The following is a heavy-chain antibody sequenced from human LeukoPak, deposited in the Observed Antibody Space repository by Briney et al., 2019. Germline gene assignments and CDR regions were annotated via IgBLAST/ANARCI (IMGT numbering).Heavy chain of an antibody. J-gene: IGHJ4*02. V-gene: IGHV3-30*02. D-gene: IGHD6-19*01. Sequence: GGSLTLSCAASGFTFSSYAMHWVRQAPGKGLEWVTFITYDGTYKYSADSVKGRFTISRDNSKNTLYLQMNSPRPEDSAVYYCAKGPQSSGWQSFDSWGQGTLVTVSS. CDR3: AKGPQSSGWQSFDS. CDR1: GFTFSSYA. CDR2: ITYDGTYK.